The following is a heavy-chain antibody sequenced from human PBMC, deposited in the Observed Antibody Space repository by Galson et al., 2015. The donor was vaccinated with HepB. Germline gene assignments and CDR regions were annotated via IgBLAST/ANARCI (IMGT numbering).Heavy chain of an antibody. V-gene: IGHV3-30*04. D-gene: IGHD6-19*01. CDR1: GFTFSSYS. CDR2: ISHDGRNT. Sequence: SLRLSCAASGFTFSSYSIHWVREAPGKGLEWVAIISHDGRNTYYAYSVKGRFTISRDNCRNTLYLQMNGLRSDDTAVYYCARERGAGWYEGNDYWGQGTLVVVSS. CDR3: ARERGAGWYEGNDY. J-gene: IGHJ4*02.